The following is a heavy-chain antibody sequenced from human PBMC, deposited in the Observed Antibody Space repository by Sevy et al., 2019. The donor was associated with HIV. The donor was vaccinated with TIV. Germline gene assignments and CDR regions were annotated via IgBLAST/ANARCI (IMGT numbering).Heavy chain of an antibody. CDR2: IFRNFRGVDVT. Sequence: GGSLRLSCTTSGFTFTSYAMNWVRQAPGKGLEWVSTIFRNFRGVDVTYDADSVKGRFTISRDSSRNTLYLQMNSLRAEVTAVYYWAGARYDSSGSFDALDIWGQGTMVTVSS. CDR1: GFTFTSYA. V-gene: IGHV3-23*01. CDR3: AGARYDSSGSFDALDI. D-gene: IGHD3-22*01. J-gene: IGHJ3*02.